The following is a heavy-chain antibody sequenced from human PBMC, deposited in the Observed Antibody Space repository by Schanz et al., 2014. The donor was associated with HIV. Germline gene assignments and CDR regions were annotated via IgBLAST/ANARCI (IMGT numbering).Heavy chain of an antibody. CDR3: ARDLVDSSTWYDAFDI. Sequence: QVQLVQSGAEVKKPGASVKVSCKASGYTFTAYYIHWVRQAPGQGLEWMGWINPNSGGTNSAQKFQGRVTMSMDTSISTAYMEVRSLRSDDTALYFCARDLVDSSTWYDAFDIWGQGTPVAVS. CDR1: GYTFTAYY. CDR2: INPNSGGT. J-gene: IGHJ4*02. D-gene: IGHD6-13*01. V-gene: IGHV1-2*02.